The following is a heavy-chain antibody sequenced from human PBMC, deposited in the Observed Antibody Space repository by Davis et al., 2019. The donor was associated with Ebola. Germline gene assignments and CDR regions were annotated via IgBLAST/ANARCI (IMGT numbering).Heavy chain of an antibody. V-gene: IGHV6-1*01. CDR1: GDSVSSGG. D-gene: IGHD5-18*01. Sequence: SCAIFGDSVSSGGWNWVRQSPSRGLEWLGRTYYNSKWYNDYAVSVKSRITINPDTSKNQLSLQVNSVTPEDTAVYYCTRGWLRGGMDVWGEGTTVTVSS. J-gene: IGHJ6*04. CDR3: TRGWLRGGMDV. CDR2: TYYNSKWYN.